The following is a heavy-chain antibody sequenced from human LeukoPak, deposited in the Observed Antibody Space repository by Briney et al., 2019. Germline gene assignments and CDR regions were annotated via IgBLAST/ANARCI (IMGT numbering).Heavy chain of an antibody. J-gene: IGHJ4*02. CDR2: IKQEGKHK. CDR1: GFTLTKYW. V-gene: IGHV3-7*01. CDR3: AREVWGPEY. Sequence: GGSLRLSCSPSGFTLTKYWMTWVRQAPGEGREGGGNIKQEGKHKNHMDSVEGRLTISRDNNKNSAYLQMCSLRGAEPAVYYCAREVWGPEYWGQGTLVTVSS. D-gene: IGHD1-14*01.